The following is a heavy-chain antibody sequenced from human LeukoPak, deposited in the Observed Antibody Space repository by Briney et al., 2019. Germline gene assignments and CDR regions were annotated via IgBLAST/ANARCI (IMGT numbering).Heavy chain of an antibody. V-gene: IGHV3-30*18. CDR3: AKDQPIAAAGTYYYGMDV. CDR2: ISYDGSNK. J-gene: IGHJ6*02. D-gene: IGHD6-13*01. Sequence: GGSLRLSCAASGFTFSSYGMHWVRQAPGKGLEWVAVISYDGSNKYYAGSVKGRFTISRDNSKNTLYLQMNSLRAEDTAVYYCAKDQPIAAAGTYYYGMDVWGQGTTVTVSS. CDR1: GFTFSSYG.